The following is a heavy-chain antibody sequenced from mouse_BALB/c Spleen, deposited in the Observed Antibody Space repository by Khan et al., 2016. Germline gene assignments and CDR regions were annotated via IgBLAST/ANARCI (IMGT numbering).Heavy chain of an antibody. V-gene: IGHV1-9*01. D-gene: IGHD2-4*01. CDR2: ILPGSGST. Sequence: QVQLKQSGAELMKPGASVKLSCKATGYTFSSYWIEWVKQRPGHGLEWIGAILPGSGSTNYTEKFKGKATFTADTSSSTAYMQLSSLTSEDSAVXYCASNYDWAMDYWGQGSSVTVSS. CDR1: GYTFSSYW. CDR3: ASNYDWAMDY. J-gene: IGHJ4*01.